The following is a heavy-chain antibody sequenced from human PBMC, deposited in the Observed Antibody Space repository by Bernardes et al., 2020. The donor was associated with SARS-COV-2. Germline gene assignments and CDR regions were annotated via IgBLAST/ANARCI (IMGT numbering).Heavy chain of an antibody. J-gene: IGHJ5*02. V-gene: IGHV1-18*04. CDR3: ARDRYVRGITHNWFDP. CDR2: INPYKGNK. CDR1: GYIFSDFG. Sequence: ASVTASCKTSGYIFSDFGITWVRQAPGQGVEWMGWINPYKGNKDYSQKFQGRNTMTTDTSTSTAYMELGILSFDDTAVYFGARDRYVRGITHNWFDPWGQGTLVIVSS. D-gene: IGHD3-10*02.